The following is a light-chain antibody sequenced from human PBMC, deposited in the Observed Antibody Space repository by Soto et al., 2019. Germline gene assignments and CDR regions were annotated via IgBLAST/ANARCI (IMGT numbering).Light chain of an antibody. CDR3: LQHNSYPRT. Sequence: IQMTQSPSSLSASVGDRVTITCRASQDIGNDLGWYQQKPGKAPKRLIYSTYSLQTGVPSRFSGSGSGTDFSLIISLLQPEDSATYFCLQHNSYPRTFGQGTKVDI. V-gene: IGKV1-17*01. CDR1: QDIGND. J-gene: IGKJ1*01. CDR2: STY.